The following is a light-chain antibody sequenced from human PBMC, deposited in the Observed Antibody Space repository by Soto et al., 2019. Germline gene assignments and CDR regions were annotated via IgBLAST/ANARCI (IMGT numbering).Light chain of an antibody. Sequence: IQLTQSPSSLSASVGDSVTITCRASQGISRYLSWYQQKPGRAPKLLISAASTLHSGVPSGFSGSGSGTEFTLTINSLQPEDFATYYCQQSYSTPLTFGGGTKVDIK. V-gene: IGKV1-39*01. CDR3: QQSYSTPLT. J-gene: IGKJ4*01. CDR2: AAS. CDR1: QGISRY.